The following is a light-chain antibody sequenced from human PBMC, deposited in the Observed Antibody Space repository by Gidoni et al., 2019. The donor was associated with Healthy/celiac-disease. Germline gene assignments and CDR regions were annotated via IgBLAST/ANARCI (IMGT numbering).Light chain of an antibody. CDR2: GAS. V-gene: IGKV3-15*01. Sequence: EIVMTQSPATLSVSPGERATISCRASQSVSSNLAWYQQKPGQAPRLLIDGASTRATVIPARFSGSGSGTEFTLTISSLQSEDFAVYYCQQYNNWPFTFGQGTKLEIK. J-gene: IGKJ2*01. CDR1: QSVSSN. CDR3: QQYNNWPFT.